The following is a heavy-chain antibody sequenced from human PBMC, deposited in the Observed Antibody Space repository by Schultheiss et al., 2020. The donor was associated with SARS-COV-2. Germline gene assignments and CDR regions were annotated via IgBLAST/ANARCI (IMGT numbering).Heavy chain of an antibody. CDR3: ARDNCYYGSGSSYYYYGMDV. D-gene: IGHD3-10*01. CDR2: IYSGGTT. Sequence: GGSLRLSCAVSGFTVSDDYISWVRQAPGKGLEWVSVIYSGGTTYYADSVKGRFTISRDNTKNTLYLHMNSLRAEDTAVYYCARDNCYYGSGSSYYYYGMDVWGQGTTVTVSS. CDR1: GFTVSDDY. J-gene: IGHJ6*02. V-gene: IGHV3-53*01.